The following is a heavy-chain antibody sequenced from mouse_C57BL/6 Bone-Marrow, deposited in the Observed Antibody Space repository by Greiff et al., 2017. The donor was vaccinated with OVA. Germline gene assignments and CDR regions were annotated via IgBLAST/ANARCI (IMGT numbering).Heavy chain of an antibody. CDR2: INPGSGGT. D-gene: IGHD2-2*01. CDR3: ASLYYGYDGSSPFDY. V-gene: IGHV1-54*01. CDR1: GYAFTNYL. Sequence: QVQLQQSGAELVRPGTSVKVSCKASGYAFTNYLIEWVKQRPGQGLEWIGVINPGSGGTNYNEKFKGKATLTADKSSSTAYMQLSSLTSEDSAVYVCASLYYGYDGSSPFDYWGQGTTLTVSS. J-gene: IGHJ2*01.